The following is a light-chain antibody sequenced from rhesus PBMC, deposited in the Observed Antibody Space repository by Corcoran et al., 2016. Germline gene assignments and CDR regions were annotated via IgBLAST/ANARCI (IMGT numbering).Light chain of an antibody. J-gene: IGKJ2*01. CDR3: QKYETSPYS. CDR2: GAS. CDR1: QSVVSC. Sequence: QVTLTQSPATLSLSPGERATLSCRASQSVVSCLAWYQQKAGQAPRLLYYGASPRATGVHDRLSGSASGTDFTLTISRLEPEDFAVDYCQKYETSPYSCGQGAKVEIK. V-gene: IGKV3-53*01.